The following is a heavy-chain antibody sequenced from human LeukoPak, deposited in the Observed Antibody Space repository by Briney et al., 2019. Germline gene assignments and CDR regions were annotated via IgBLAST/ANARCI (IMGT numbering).Heavy chain of an antibody. D-gene: IGHD6-13*01. CDR1: GGSFSGYY. CDR3: ARVVSSSSVTLNWFDP. Sequence: SETLSLTCAVYGGSFSGYYWSWIRQPPGKGLEWVGEINHSGSTNYNPRLKSRVTISVDTSKNQFSLKLSSVTAADTAVYYCARVVSSSSVTLNWFDPWGQGTLVTVSS. CDR2: INHSGST. J-gene: IGHJ5*02. V-gene: IGHV4-34*01.